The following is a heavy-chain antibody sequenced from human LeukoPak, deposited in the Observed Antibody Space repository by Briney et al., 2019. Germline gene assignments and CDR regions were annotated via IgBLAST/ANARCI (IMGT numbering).Heavy chain of an antibody. CDR2: IDTSSSTM. V-gene: IGHV3-48*02. Sequence: HTGGSLRLSCAASAFTFSDYSMNWVRQAPGKGLEWISYIDTSSSTMYYADSVMGRFTISRDNAKESLYLQMNSLRDEDTAVYYCAREDDSWGPNNLDLWGQGTMVTVSS. D-gene: IGHD7-27*01. J-gene: IGHJ3*01. CDR3: AREDDSWGPNNLDL. CDR1: AFTFSDYS.